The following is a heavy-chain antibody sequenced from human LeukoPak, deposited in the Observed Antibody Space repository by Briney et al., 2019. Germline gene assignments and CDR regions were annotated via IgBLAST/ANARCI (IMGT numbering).Heavy chain of an antibody. CDR1: GASVSSNYYY. CDR3: AKILHDSFDS. V-gene: IGHV4-61*01. Sequence: SETLSLTCTVSGASVSSNYYYWSWIRQPPGKGLEWIGYLYYRTGTNYDPSLKSRASISLDESKNQFSLWLSSVTAADTAIYYCAKILHDSFDSWGQGILVTVSS. J-gene: IGHJ5*01. D-gene: IGHD2/OR15-2a*01. CDR2: LYYRTGT.